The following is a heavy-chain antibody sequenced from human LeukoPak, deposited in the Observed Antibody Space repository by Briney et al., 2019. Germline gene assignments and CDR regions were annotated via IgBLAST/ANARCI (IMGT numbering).Heavy chain of an antibody. V-gene: IGHV1-69*13. CDR1: GGTFSSYA. CDR2: IIPIFGTA. Sequence: SVKVSCKASGGTFSSYAISWVRQAPGQGLEWMGGIIPIFGTANYAQKFQGRVTITADESTSTAYMELSSLRSEDTAVYYCATFVPAARWFDPWGQGTLVTVSS. J-gene: IGHJ5*02. D-gene: IGHD2-2*01. CDR3: ATFVPAARWFDP.